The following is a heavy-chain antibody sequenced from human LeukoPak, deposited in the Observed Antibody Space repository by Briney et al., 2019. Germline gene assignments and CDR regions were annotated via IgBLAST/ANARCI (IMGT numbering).Heavy chain of an antibody. CDR2: MNPNSGNT. CDR1: GYTFTSYD. J-gene: IGHJ4*02. D-gene: IGHD3-10*01. Sequence: ASVKVSCKASGYTFTSYDINWVRQATGQGLEWMGWMNPNSGNTGYAQKFQGRVTITRNTSISTAYMELSSLRSEDTAVYYCARDHHMVRGNWVEDYHDYWGQGTLVTVSS. CDR3: ARDHHMVRGNWVEDYHDY. V-gene: IGHV1-8*03.